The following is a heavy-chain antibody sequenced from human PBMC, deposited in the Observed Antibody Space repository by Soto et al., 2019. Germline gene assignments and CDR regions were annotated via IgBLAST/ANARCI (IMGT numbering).Heavy chain of an antibody. D-gene: IGHD2-2*01. CDR3: ARGGDCSSTSCHSYFDY. V-gene: IGHV4-4*02. CDR1: GGSFTSNNW. CDR2: IYPSGTT. J-gene: IGHJ4*02. Sequence: QVQLQESGPGLVKPWGTLSLTCGVSGGSFTSNNWWSWVRQPPGKGLEWVGEIYPSGTTNYSPSLKSRVTISVDKSPKNHFSLKLSSVTAADTAVYYCARGGDCSSTSCHSYFDYWGQGTLVTVSS.